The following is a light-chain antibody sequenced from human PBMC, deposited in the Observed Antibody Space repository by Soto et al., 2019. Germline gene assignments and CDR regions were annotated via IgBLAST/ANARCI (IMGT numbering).Light chain of an antibody. Sequence: QSVLTQPPSVSGSPGQSVTISCTGTSSDVGSYNRVSWYQQPPGTAPELMIYEVTNRPSGVPDRFSGSKSGNTASLTISGLQAEDEANYYCSSYTTSDTWVFGGGTKVTVL. J-gene: IGLJ3*02. V-gene: IGLV2-18*02. CDR2: EVT. CDR1: SSDVGSYNR. CDR3: SSYTTSDTWV.